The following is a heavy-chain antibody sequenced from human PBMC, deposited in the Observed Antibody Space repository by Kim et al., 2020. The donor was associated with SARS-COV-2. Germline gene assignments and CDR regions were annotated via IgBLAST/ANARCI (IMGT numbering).Heavy chain of an antibody. CDR2: IYTDGTTT. Sequence: GGSLRLSCAASGFTFSSYWMHWVRQAPGKGLVWVSRIYTDGTTTAYADSVTGRFTISRDNAKNTLYLQINSLRAEDTAVYYCARGDRIGYFLDYWGQGILVTVSS. D-gene: IGHD5-12*01. CDR3: ARGDRIGYFLDY. CDR1: GFTFSSYW. V-gene: IGHV3-74*01. J-gene: IGHJ4*02.